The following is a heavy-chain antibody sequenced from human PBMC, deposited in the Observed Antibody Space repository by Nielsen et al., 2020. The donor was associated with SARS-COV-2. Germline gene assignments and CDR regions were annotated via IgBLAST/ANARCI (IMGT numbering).Heavy chain of an antibody. CDR3: AKDLPADYDFWSPYDY. Sequence: GESLKISCAASGFTFSSYAMSWVRQAPGKGLEWVSAISGSGGSTYYADSVKGRFTISRDNSKNTLYLQTNSLRAEDTAVYYCAKDLPADYDFWSPYDYWGQGTLVTVSS. J-gene: IGHJ4*02. CDR2: ISGSGGST. CDR1: GFTFSSYA. V-gene: IGHV3-23*01. D-gene: IGHD3-3*01.